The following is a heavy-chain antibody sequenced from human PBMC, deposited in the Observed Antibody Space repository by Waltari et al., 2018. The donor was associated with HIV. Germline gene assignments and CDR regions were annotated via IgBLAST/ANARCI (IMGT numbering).Heavy chain of an antibody. V-gene: IGHV3-7*01. CDR2: RNGDGRDE. J-gene: IGHJ4*02. CDR3: ARGGTRNDMIFEF. CDR1: GFSFANYW. Sequence: EVQLVESGGDLVQPGGSLRLSCAASGFSFANYWMNWFRQAPGEGLEGGAKRNGDGRDERYVDSVRGRFTVSRDNAKNSVYLQMNSLRVEDMAVYFCARGGTRNDMIFEFWGQGTLVTVSS. D-gene: IGHD1-1*01.